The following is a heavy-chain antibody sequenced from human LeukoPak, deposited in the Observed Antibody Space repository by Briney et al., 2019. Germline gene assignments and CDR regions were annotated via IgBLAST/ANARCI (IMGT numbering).Heavy chain of an antibody. CDR2: INHSGST. Sequence: SETLSLTCAVYGGSFSGYYWSWIRQPPGKGLEWIGEINHSGSTNYNPSLKSRVTMSVDTSKSQFSLKLSSVTAADTAVYYCARDQIVGATEGFDYWGQGTLVTVSS. V-gene: IGHV4-34*01. CDR3: ARDQIVGATEGFDY. D-gene: IGHD1-26*01. J-gene: IGHJ4*02. CDR1: GGSFSGYY.